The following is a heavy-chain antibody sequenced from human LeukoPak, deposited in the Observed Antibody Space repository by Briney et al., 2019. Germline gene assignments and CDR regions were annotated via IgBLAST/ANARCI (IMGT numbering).Heavy chain of an antibody. D-gene: IGHD3-22*01. CDR3: AREEENYYDSSGSFDY. V-gene: IGHV4-38-2*02. CDR1: GYSISSGYY. CDR2: IYHSGST. J-gene: IGHJ4*02. Sequence: PSETLSLTCTVSGYSISSGYYWGWIRQPPGKGLEWIGSIYHSGSTYYNPSLKSRVTISVDTSKNQFSLKLSSVTAADTAVYYCAREEENYYDSSGSFDYWGQGTLVTVSS.